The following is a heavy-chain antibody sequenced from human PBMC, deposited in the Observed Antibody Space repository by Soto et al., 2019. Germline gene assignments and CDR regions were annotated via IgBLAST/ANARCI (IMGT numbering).Heavy chain of an antibody. D-gene: IGHD2-2*01. V-gene: IGHV1-18*01. J-gene: IGHJ4*01. Sequence: QVPLVQSGAEVKKPGASVKVSCKASGYTFTRYGISWVRQAPGQGLEWVGWVSAYNGNTNYAQQVQGRVTMTTDTTTSTAYMELRSLGSEDTAVYYCARVSEGYCSSTSCYIAYCGHGTLVTVSA. CDR3: ARVSEGYCSSTSCYIAY. CDR1: GYTFTRYG. CDR2: VSAYNGNT.